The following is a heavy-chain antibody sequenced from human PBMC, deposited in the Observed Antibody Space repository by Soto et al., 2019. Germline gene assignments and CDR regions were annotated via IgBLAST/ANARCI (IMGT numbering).Heavy chain of an antibody. D-gene: IGHD5-12*01. J-gene: IGHJ4*02. V-gene: IGHV1-2*02. Sequence: GASVKVSFKASGYTFTGYYMHWLRQAPGQGLEWMGWINPNTGGTNFAQKFQGRITMTRDTSISTAYMELSRLRSDDTAVYYCAREMATILRYFDYWGQGTLVTVSS. CDR2: INPNTGGT. CDR1: GYTFTGYY. CDR3: AREMATILRYFDY.